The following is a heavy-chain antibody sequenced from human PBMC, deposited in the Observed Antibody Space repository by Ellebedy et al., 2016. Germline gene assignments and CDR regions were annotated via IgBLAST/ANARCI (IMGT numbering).Heavy chain of an antibody. V-gene: IGHV3-15*01. Sequence: GESLKISCAASGFTFSNAWMSWVRQAPGKGLEWVGRIKSKTDGGATDYAAPVKGRFTISRDDSKNTLYLQMNSLKTEDTAVYYCTTERGYPHEAYFDYWGQGTLVTVSS. D-gene: IGHD3-22*01. CDR2: IKSKTDGGAT. CDR3: TTERGYPHEAYFDY. J-gene: IGHJ4*02. CDR1: GFTFSNAW.